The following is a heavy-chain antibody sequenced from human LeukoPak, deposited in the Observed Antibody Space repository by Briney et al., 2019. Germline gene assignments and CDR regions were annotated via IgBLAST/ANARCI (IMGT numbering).Heavy chain of an antibody. V-gene: IGHV4-4*09. CDR1: GGSISSYY. Sequence: SETLSLTCTVSGGSISSYYWSWIRRPPGKGLEWIGYIYTSGSTNYNPSLKSRVTISVDTSKNQFSLKLSSVTAADTAVYYCATGDFYAPGIFPPNTPDVWGQGTMVSVSS. D-gene: IGHD3-10*01. J-gene: IGHJ3*01. CDR3: ATGDFYAPGIFPPNTPDV. CDR2: IYTSGST.